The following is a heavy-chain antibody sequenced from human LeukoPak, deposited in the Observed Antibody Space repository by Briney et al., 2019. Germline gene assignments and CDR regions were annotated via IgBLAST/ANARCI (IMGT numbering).Heavy chain of an antibody. J-gene: IGHJ4*02. CDR3: ARLREVAGSY. Sequence: GGSLRLSCAASGFTVSSKYMSWVRQAPGKGLEWVSVIYSDGDTYYADSVRGRFTISRDNSKNTLYLQMSSLRAEDTAVYYCARLREVAGSYWGQGTLVTVSS. CDR2: IYSDGDT. D-gene: IGHD6-19*01. V-gene: IGHV3-66*01. CDR1: GFTVSSKY.